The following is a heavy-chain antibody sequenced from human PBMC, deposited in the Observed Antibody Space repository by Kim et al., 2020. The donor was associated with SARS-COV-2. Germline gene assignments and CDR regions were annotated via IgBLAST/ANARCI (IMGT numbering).Heavy chain of an antibody. CDR3: ARRATRFLEWLGGCFDY. V-gene: IGHV4-39*01. Sequence: LKSRVTISVDTSKNQFSLKLSSVTAADTAVYYCARRATRFLEWLGGCFDYWGQGTLVTVSS. J-gene: IGHJ4*02. D-gene: IGHD3-3*01.